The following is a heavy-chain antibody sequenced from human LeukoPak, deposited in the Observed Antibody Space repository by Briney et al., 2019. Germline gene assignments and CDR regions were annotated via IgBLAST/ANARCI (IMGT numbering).Heavy chain of an antibody. D-gene: IGHD3-10*01. V-gene: IGHV4-59*01. CDR1: GGSISSYY. CDR2: IYYGGST. CDR3: ARDRGYYYGSGSRLPYNWFDP. Sequence: SETLSLTCTVSGGSISSYYWSWIRQPPGKGLEWIGYIYYGGSTNYNPSLKSRVTISVDTSKNQFSLKLSSVTAADTAVYYCARDRGYYYGSGSRLPYNWFDPWGQGTLDTVSS. J-gene: IGHJ5*02.